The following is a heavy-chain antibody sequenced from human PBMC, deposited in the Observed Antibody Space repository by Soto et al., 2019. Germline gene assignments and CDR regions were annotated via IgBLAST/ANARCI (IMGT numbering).Heavy chain of an antibody. CDR2: INHSGST. CDR1: GGSFSGYY. D-gene: IGHD6-13*01. Sequence: PXXTLSLTFAVYGGSFSGYYWGWIRQPPGKGLEWIGEINHSGSTNYNPSLKSRVNISVDTSKNQFSLKLSSVTHADTAVYYCCIAAAGPRGNWFDPWGQGTLVTVSS. V-gene: IGHV4-34*01. J-gene: IGHJ5*02. CDR3: CIAAAGPRGNWFDP.